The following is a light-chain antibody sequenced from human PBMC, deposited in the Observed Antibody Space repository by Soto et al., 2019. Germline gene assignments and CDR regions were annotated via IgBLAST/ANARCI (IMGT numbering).Light chain of an antibody. CDR3: QQCNSYRT. CDR2: DAS. J-gene: IGKJ1*01. Sequence: DIQMTQSPSTLSASVGDRVIITCRASQSISSWLAWYQQKPGKAPKLLIYDASSLESGVPSRFSGSGSGTEFTLTISSLQPDDFATYYCQQCNSYRTVGQGTKVEIK. V-gene: IGKV1-5*01. CDR1: QSISSW.